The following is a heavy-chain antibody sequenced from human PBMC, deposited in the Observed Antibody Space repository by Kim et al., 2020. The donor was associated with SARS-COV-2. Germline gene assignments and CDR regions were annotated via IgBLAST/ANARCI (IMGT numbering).Heavy chain of an antibody. J-gene: IGHJ6*02. Sequence: SETLSLTCTVSGGSISSYYWSWIRQPAGKGLEWIGRIYTSGSTNYNPSLKSRVTMSVDTSKNQFSLKLSSVTAADTAVYYCARSPYDHLFLGYYYGMDVWGQGTTVTVSS. V-gene: IGHV4-4*07. CDR3: ARSPYDHLFLGYYYGMDV. D-gene: IGHD3-3*01. CDR1: GGSISSYY. CDR2: IYTSGST.